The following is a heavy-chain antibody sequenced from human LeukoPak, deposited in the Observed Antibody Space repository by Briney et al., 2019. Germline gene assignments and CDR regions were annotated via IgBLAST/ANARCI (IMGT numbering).Heavy chain of an antibody. J-gene: IGHJ4*02. D-gene: IGHD5-12*01. CDR3: ARTAGVATTNPYYFDY. V-gene: IGHV3-64*01. CDR2: ISSNGVST. Sequence: GGSLRLSCAASGFTFDDYAMHWVRQAPGKGLEYVSAISSNGVSTYYANSVKGRFTISRNNSKNTLYLQMGSLRPEDMGVYYCARTAGVATTNPYYFDYWGQGILVTVSS. CDR1: GFTFDDYA.